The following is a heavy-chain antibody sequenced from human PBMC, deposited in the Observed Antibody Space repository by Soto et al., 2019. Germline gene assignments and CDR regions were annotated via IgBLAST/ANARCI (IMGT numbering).Heavy chain of an antibody. Sequence: QLQLQESGPGLVKPSETLSLTCTVSGGSISSSSYYWGWIRQPPGKGLEWIGSIYYSGSTYYNPSHKRRVTISVDTSKNQFSLRLSSVTAADTAVYSCARKRPVAAAGTLPYYYYYGMDVWGQGTTVTVSS. CDR1: GGSISSSSYY. CDR2: IYYSGST. V-gene: IGHV4-39*01. CDR3: ARKRPVAAAGTLPYYYYYGMDV. D-gene: IGHD6-13*01. J-gene: IGHJ6*02.